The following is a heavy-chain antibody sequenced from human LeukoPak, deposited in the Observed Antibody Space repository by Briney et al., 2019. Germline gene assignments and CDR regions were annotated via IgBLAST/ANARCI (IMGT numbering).Heavy chain of an antibody. Sequence: PGRSLRLSCAASGFTFSSYGMHWVRQAPGKGLEWVAVISYDGSNKYYADSVKGRFTISRDNSKNTLYLQMNSLRAEDTAVYYCAKDGYIAANDDFDIWGQGTMVTVSS. D-gene: IGHD6-6*01. J-gene: IGHJ3*02. CDR2: ISYDGSNK. CDR1: GFTFSSYG. V-gene: IGHV3-30*18. CDR3: AKDGYIAANDDFDI.